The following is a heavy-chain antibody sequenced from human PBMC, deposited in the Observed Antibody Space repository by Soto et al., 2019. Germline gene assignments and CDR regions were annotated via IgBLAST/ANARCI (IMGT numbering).Heavy chain of an antibody. CDR3: ARQPTYYDFWSGYEDAFDI. Sequence: HGGSLRLSCAASGFTFSSYGMHWVRQAPGKGLEWVAVIWYDGSNKYYADSVKGRFTISRDNSKNTLYLQMNSLRAEDTAVYYCARQPTYYDFWSGYEDAFDIWGQGTMVTVSS. D-gene: IGHD3-3*01. CDR2: IWYDGSNK. J-gene: IGHJ3*02. CDR1: GFTFSSYG. V-gene: IGHV3-33*01.